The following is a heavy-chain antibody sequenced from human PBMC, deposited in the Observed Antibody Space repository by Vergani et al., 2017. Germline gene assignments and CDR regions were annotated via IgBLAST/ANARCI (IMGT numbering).Heavy chain of an antibody. J-gene: IGHJ6*03. CDR1: GFTFSSYA. D-gene: IGHD3-3*01. Sequence: QVQLVESGGGVVQPGRSLRLSCAASGFTFSSYAMHWVRQAPGKGLEWVAVISYDGSNKYYADSVKGRFTISRDNSKNTLYLQMNSLRAEDTAVYFCARDGVFDDFWRLYYMDGWSKGTTVTVSS. V-gene: IGHV3-30-3*01. CDR2: ISYDGSNK. CDR3: ARDGVFDDFWRLYYMDG.